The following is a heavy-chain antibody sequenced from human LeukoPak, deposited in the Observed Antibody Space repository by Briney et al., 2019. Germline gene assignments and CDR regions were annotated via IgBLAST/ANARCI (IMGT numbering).Heavy chain of an antibody. V-gene: IGHV3-48*03. J-gene: IGHJ4*02. D-gene: IGHD3-10*01. CDR1: GFTFSSYE. CDR3: ARTLRVRFGELPTPNFDY. CDR2: ISSSGSTI. Sequence: GGSLRLSCAASGFTFSSYEMNWVRQAPGKGLEWVSYISSSGSTIYYADSVKGRFTISRDNAKNSLYLQMNSLRAEDTAVYYCARTLRVRFGELPTPNFDYWGQGTLVTVSS.